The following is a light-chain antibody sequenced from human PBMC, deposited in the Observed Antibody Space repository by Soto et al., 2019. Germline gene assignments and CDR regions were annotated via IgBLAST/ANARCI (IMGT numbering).Light chain of an antibody. CDR2: SNN. J-gene: IGLJ1*01. Sequence: QSALTQPPSASGTPGQRGTISCSGSSSNIGSNTVNWYQQLPGTAPKLLIYSNNQRPSGVPDRFSGSKSGTSASLAISGLQSEDEADYYCAAWDDSLNVPYVFGTGTKVTVL. CDR3: AAWDDSLNVPYV. CDR1: SSNIGSNT. V-gene: IGLV1-44*01.